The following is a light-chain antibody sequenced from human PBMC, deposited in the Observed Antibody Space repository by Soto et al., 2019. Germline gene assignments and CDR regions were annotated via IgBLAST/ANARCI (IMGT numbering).Light chain of an antibody. CDR2: ETS. J-gene: IGLJ1*01. CDR3: SSYAHSSIYV. V-gene: IGLV2-14*02. CDR1: SSDFGSYKF. Sequence: QSVLTQPASVSGSPGQSVTISCTGTSSDFGSYKFVSWYQHHPGKVPKVIIYETSERPSGVSDRFPGSKSGNTASLTISGLQADDEADYYCSSYAHSSIYVFGRDQGHRP.